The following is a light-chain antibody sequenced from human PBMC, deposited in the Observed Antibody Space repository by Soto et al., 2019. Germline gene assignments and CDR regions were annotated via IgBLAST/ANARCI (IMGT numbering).Light chain of an antibody. CDR2: DSS. J-gene: IGKJ2*01. V-gene: IGKV3-11*01. CDR3: QQRGTWPRT. Sequence: EIVLTQSPVTLSLSPGERVPLSCRASQSVGTFLAWYRQKPGQAPRLLIYDSSNRATGIPARFSGGGSGTDFTLTISSLEPDDFAVYYCQQRGTWPRTLGQGTKLE. CDR1: QSVGTF.